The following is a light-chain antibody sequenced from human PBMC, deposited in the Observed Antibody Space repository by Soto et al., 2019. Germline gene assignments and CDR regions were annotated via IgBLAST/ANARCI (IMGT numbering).Light chain of an antibody. CDR3: AAWDDSLSGHVV. V-gene: IGLV1-44*01. CDR1: RSNIGSNT. Sequence: QSVLTQPPSASGTPGQRVTISGSGSRSNIGSNTVNWYQQLPGTAPKLLIYTNNQRPSGVPDRFSGSKSGTSASLAISGLQSEDEADYYCAAWDDSLSGHVVFGGGTKVTVL. CDR2: TNN. J-gene: IGLJ2*01.